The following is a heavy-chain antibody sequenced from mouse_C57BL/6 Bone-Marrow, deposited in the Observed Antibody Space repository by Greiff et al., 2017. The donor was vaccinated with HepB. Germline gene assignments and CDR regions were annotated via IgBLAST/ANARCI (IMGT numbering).Heavy chain of an antibody. CDR3: VRQVGYVPYYFDD. J-gene: IGHJ2*01. CDR1: GFSFNTYA. CDR2: IRSKSNNYAI. Sequence: EVQLVESGGGLVQPKGSLKLSCAASGFSFNTYAMNWVRQAPGKGLEWVARIRSKSNNYAIYYADSVKDRFTISRDDSETMLYLQMSNLKTEDAAMYYCVRQVGYVPYYFDDWGQGTTLTVSS. D-gene: IGHD2-2*01. V-gene: IGHV10-1*01.